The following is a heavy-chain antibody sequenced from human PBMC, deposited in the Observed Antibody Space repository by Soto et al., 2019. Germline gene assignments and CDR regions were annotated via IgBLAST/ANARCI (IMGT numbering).Heavy chain of an antibody. CDR2: ISYDGSNK. V-gene: IGHV3-30*18. J-gene: IGHJ6*02. CDR1: GFTFSSYG. CDR3: AKDSKIWLQAGYYGMDV. D-gene: IGHD5-12*01. Sequence: QVQLVESGGGVVQPGRSLRLSCAASGFTFSSYGMHWVRQAPGKGLEWVAVISYDGSNKYYADSVKGRFTISRDNSKNALYLQMNSLRAEDTAVYYCAKDSKIWLQAGYYGMDVWGQGTTVTVSS.